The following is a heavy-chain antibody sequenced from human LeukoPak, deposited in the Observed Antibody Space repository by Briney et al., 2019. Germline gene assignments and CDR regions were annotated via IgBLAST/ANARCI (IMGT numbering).Heavy chain of an antibody. CDR1: GDSISSYY. J-gene: IGHJ5*02. D-gene: IGHD3-3*01. Sequence: SETLSLTCTVSGDSISSYYWSCIRQPAGKGLEWIGRFYSGSTDYNPSLKSRVTMSVDTSENQFSLKLRSVTAADTAVYYCARELVGNDFWSGYINWFDTWGQGTLVTVSS. CDR2: FYSGST. CDR3: ARELVGNDFWSGYINWFDT. V-gene: IGHV4-4*07.